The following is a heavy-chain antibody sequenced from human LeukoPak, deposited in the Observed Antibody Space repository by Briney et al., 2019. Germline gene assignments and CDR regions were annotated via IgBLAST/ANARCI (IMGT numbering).Heavy chain of an antibody. D-gene: IGHD5-18*01. V-gene: IGHV3-23*01. CDR3: AKVQRVLLVTGGWYYFDY. J-gene: IGHJ4*02. Sequence: GGSLRLSCAASGFTFSSYAMSWVRQAPGKGLEWVSAISGSGGSTYYADSVKGRFTISRDNSKNTLYLQMNSLRAEDTAVYYCAKVQRVLLVTGGWYYFDYWGQGTLVTVSS. CDR1: GFTFSSYA. CDR2: ISGSGGST.